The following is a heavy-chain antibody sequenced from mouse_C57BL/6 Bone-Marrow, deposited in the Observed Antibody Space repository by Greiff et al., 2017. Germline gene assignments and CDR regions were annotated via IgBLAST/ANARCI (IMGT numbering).Heavy chain of an antibody. CDR2: IYPGSGNT. J-gene: IGHJ1*03. Sequence: VKLVESGAELVRPGASVTLSCKASGYTFTDYYINWVKQRPGQGLEWIARIYPGSGNTYYTEKFKGKATLAAEKSSSTAYMQLSSLTSEDSAVYFCARYDLGYFDVWGTGTTVTVSS. D-gene: IGHD2-4*01. CDR3: ARYDLGYFDV. V-gene: IGHV1-76*01. CDR1: GYTFTDYY.